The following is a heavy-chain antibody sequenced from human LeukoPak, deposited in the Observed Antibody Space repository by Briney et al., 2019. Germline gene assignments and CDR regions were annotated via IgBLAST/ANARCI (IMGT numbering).Heavy chain of an antibody. CDR2: ISGDVTYM. J-gene: IGHJ4*02. V-gene: IGHV3-23*01. CDR1: GFTFLNAW. D-gene: IGHD7-27*01. Sequence: GGSLRLSCAASGFTFLNAWMSCVRQAPGKGLEWVSAISGDVTYMMYADSVKGRLTISRGNSKSTLYLQMNRLRAEDTAVYYCAKGQNWGSVYFDYWGQGTLVTVS. CDR3: AKGQNWGSVYFDY.